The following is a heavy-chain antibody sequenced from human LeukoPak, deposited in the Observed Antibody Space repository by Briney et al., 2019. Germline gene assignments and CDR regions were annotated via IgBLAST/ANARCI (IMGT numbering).Heavy chain of an antibody. CDR3: AREELNY. Sequence: SETLSLTCALYGGSFSGYYWSWIRQAPGKGLEWIGEINDSGSTNYNPSLKSRVTISVDTSKNQFSLKLSSVTAADTAVYYCAREELNYWGQGTLVTVSS. CDR1: GGSFSGYY. CDR2: INDSGST. V-gene: IGHV4-34*01. J-gene: IGHJ4*02. D-gene: IGHD3-10*01.